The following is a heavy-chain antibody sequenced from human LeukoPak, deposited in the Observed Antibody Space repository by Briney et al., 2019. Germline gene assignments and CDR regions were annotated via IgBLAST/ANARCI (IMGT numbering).Heavy chain of an antibody. CDR1: GYTFTSYG. J-gene: IGHJ4*02. CDR2: ISAYNGNT. V-gene: IGHV1-18*01. CDR3: ARVKGSPRYCSSTSCPDLWYYFDY. Sequence: ASVKVSCKASGYTFTSYGISWVRQAPGQGLEWMGWISAYNGNTNYAQKLQGRVTMTTDTSTTTAYMELSSLRSEDTAVYYCARVKGSPRYCSSTSCPDLWYYFDYWGQGTLVTVSS. D-gene: IGHD2-2*01.